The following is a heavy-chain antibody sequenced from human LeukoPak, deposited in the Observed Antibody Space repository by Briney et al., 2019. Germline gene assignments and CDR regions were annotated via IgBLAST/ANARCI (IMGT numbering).Heavy chain of an antibody. CDR1: GFTFSSYW. J-gene: IGHJ4*02. CDR3: TTVDVSGRYFDD. Sequence: GGSLRLSCAASGFTFSSYWMSWVRQAPGKGLEWVGLIRSRAYGETTEYAASVKGRFTILRDDSKNIAYLQMNSLKTEDTALFYCTTVDVSGRYFDDWGQGTLVTVSS. D-gene: IGHD3-16*01. CDR2: IRSRAYGETT. V-gene: IGHV3-49*04.